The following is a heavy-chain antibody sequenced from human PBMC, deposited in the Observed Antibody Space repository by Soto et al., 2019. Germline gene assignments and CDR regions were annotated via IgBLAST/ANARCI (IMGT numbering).Heavy chain of an antibody. CDR1: GGTFSSYA. D-gene: IGHD2-15*01. CDR3: AFRGYCSGGSCSSDDY. V-gene: IGHV1-69*06. CDR2: IIPIFGTA. J-gene: IGHJ4*02. Sequence: SVKVSCKASGGTFSSYAISWVRQAPGQGLEWMGGIIPIFGTANYAQKFQGRVTITADKSTSTAYMELSSLRSEDTAVYYCAFRGYCSGGSCSSDDYWGQGTLVTVSS.